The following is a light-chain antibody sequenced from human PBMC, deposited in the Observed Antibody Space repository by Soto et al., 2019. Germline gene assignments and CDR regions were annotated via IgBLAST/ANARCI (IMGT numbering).Light chain of an antibody. Sequence: EIVMTQSPGTLSVSPVERATLSCRSSQSVSINLAWYQPNPGQAPRLLIYDASTRATGIPARFSGSGSGTEFTLTISSLQSKDFAVYYCQQYNNWHPLTFGGGTKVDIK. CDR1: QSVSIN. J-gene: IGKJ4*01. CDR3: QQYNNWHPLT. V-gene: IGKV3D-15*01. CDR2: DAS.